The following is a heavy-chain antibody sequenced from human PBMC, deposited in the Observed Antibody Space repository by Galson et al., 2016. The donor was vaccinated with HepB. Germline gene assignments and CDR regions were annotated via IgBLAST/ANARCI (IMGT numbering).Heavy chain of an antibody. CDR2: ISSRGITT. D-gene: IGHD3-22*01. CDR3: AKDFGSTGYYQVFES. CDR1: GFTFSLNA. Sequence: SLRLSCAASGFTFSLNALTWVRQAPGKGLEWVSAISSRGITTFYSDSVKGRFTVSRDNSKNTLFLQTDSLRAEDTAIYYCAKDFGSTGYYQVFESWGQGTLVAVSS. V-gene: IGHV3-23*01. J-gene: IGHJ4*02.